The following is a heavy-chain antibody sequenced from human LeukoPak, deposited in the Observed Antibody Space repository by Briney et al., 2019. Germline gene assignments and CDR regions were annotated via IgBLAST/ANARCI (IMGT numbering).Heavy chain of an antibody. D-gene: IGHD2-15*01. J-gene: IGHJ3*02. Sequence: ASVKVSCRASGGTFSTYAISWVRQAPGQGLEWMGGIIPIFGTANYAQKFQGRVTITADESTSTAYMELSSLRSEDTAVYYCARERADNAVDIWGQGTMVTVSS. CDR3: ARERADNAVDI. CDR2: IIPIFGTA. V-gene: IGHV1-69*13. CDR1: GGTFSTYA.